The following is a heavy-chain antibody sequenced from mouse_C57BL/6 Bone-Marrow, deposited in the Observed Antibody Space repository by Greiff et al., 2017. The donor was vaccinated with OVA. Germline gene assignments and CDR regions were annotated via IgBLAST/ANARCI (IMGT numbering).Heavy chain of an antibody. Sequence: QVQLKQPGAELVKPGASVKVSCKASGYTFTSYWMHWVKQRPGQGLEWIGRIHPSDSDTNYNQKFKGKATLTVDKSSSTAYMQLSSLTSEDSAVYYCAIGRWLPSFAYWGQGTLVTVSA. D-gene: IGHD2-3*01. CDR1: GYTFTSYW. CDR3: AIGRWLPSFAY. V-gene: IGHV1-74*01. CDR2: IHPSDSDT. J-gene: IGHJ3*01.